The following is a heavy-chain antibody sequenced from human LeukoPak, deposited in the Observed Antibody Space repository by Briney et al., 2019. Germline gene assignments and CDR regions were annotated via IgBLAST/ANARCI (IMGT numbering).Heavy chain of an antibody. V-gene: IGHV1-46*01. CDR1: GYTFPSYF. D-gene: IGHD3-22*01. Sequence: ASVKVSCKASGYTFPSYFMHWVRQAPGQGLEWMGIINPTGGSTTYAQKFQGRVTMTRDTSTSTVYMELSSLRSDDTAVYYCARDRNGYYASRGDYWGQGTLVTVSS. J-gene: IGHJ4*02. CDR2: INPTGGST. CDR3: ARDRNGYYASRGDY.